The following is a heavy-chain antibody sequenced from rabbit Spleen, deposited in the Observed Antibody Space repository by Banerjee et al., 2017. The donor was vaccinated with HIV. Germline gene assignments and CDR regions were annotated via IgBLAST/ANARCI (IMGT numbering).Heavy chain of an antibody. CDR3: ARDGADTGYGYASNL. CDR2: IDAGSRGST. J-gene: IGHJ4*01. CDR1: GFDLSNNYV. D-gene: IGHD6-1*01. V-gene: IGHV1S40*01. Sequence: QSLEESGGGLVKPGASLTLTCTASGFDLSNNYVMCWVRQAPGKGLEWIACIDAGSRGSTYYASWAKGRFTITKTSSTTVTLQMTSLTDADTATYFCARDGADTGYGYASNLWGQGTLVTVS.